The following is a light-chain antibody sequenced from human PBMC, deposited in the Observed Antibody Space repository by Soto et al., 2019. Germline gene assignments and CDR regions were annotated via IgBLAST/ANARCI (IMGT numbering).Light chain of an antibody. CDR2: KAS. J-gene: IGKJ5*01. Sequence: DIQMTQSPPSLSASVGDRVTITCRASHTIINWLTWYQQKPWKAPKLLIYKASSLKSGVPSRFRGSGSGTDFTHSVSNLQRDEIETYLYQQGNSYPITFGQGTRLEIK. CDR1: HTIINW. V-gene: IGKV1-5*03. CDR3: QQGNSYPIT.